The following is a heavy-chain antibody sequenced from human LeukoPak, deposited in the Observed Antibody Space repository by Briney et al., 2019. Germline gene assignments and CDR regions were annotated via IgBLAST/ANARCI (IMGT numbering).Heavy chain of an antibody. Sequence: PGGSLRLSCAASGFTFSSYGIHWVRQAPGKGLEWVAVIWYDGSNKYYADSVKGRFTIPGDNSKNTLYLQMNSLRAEDTAVYYCASTSGWYEPIDYWGQGTLVTVSS. CDR1: GFTFSSYG. CDR3: ASTSGWYEPIDY. CDR2: IWYDGSNK. V-gene: IGHV3-33*01. D-gene: IGHD6-19*01. J-gene: IGHJ4*02.